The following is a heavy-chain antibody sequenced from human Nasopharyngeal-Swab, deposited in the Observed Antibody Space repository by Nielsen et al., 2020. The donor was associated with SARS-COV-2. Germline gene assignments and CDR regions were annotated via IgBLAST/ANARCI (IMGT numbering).Heavy chain of an antibody. Sequence: SETLSLTCTVSGGSISSSSYYWGWIRQPPGKGLEWFGSIYYSGSTYYNPSLKSRVTISVDTSKNQFSLKLSSVTAADTAVYYCARWGPINDFWSGYYRFDYWGQGTLVTVSS. V-gene: IGHV4-39*01. CDR2: IYYSGST. CDR3: ARWGPINDFWSGYYRFDY. CDR1: GGSISSSSYY. J-gene: IGHJ4*02. D-gene: IGHD3-3*01.